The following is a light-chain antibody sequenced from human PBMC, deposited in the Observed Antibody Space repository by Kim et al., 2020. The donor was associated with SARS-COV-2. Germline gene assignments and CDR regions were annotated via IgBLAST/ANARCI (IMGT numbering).Light chain of an antibody. CDR1: QDIGSY. V-gene: IGKV1-8*01. Sequence: ASTGDRFTITCRASQDIGSYLALYQQKPGKAPNLLIYTASTLQSGVPSRFSGSGSGTDFTLTISCLQSEDYATYYCQQYYSDPRTFGQGTKVDIK. CDR2: TAS. CDR3: QQYYSDPRT. J-gene: IGKJ1*01.